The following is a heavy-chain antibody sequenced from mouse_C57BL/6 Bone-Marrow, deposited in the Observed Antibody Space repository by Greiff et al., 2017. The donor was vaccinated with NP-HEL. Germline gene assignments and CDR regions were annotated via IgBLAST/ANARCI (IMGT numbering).Heavy chain of an antibody. D-gene: IGHD3-2*02. V-gene: IGHV1-55*01. CDR2: IYPGSGST. CDR1: GYTFTSYW. J-gene: IGHJ3*01. CDR3: ARTQLRLPRPAFAY. Sequence: QVQLQQPGAELVKPGASVKMSCKASGYTFTSYWITWVKQRPGQGLEWIGDIYPGSGSTNYNEKFKGKATLTVDTSSSTAYMQLSSLTSEDSAVYYCARTQLRLPRPAFAYWGQGTLVTVSA.